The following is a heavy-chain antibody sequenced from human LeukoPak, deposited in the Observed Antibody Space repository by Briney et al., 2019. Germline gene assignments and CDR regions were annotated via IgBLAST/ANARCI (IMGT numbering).Heavy chain of an antibody. CDR2: ISAYNGNT. D-gene: IGHD3-22*01. CDR3: ARDRYYDSRDYYYYGMDV. CDR1: GYTFTSYG. Sequence: ASVKVSCKASGYTFTSYGISWVRQAPGQGLEWMGWISAYNGNTNYAQKLQGRVTMTTDTSTSTAYMELRSLSSDDTAVYYCARDRYYDSRDYYYYGMDVWGQGTTVTVSS. J-gene: IGHJ6*02. V-gene: IGHV1-18*01.